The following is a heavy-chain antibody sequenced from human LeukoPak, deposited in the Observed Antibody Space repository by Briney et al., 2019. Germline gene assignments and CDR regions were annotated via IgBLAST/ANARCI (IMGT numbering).Heavy chain of an antibody. D-gene: IGHD3-22*01. V-gene: IGHV3-7*01. CDR3: ARVHYYDSSGYYYPNDAFDI. J-gene: IGHJ3*02. CDR2: IKQDGSEK. CDR1: VFTVSSNY. Sequence: PGGSLRLSCAASVFTVSSNYMSWVRQAPGKGLEWVANIKQDGSEKYYVDSVKGRFTISRDNAKNSLYLQMNSLRAEDTAVYYCARVHYYDSSGYYYPNDAFDIWGQGTMVTVSS.